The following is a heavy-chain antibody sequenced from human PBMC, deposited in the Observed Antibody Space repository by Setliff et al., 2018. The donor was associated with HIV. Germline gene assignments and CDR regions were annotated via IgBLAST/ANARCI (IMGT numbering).Heavy chain of an antibody. CDR3: ARPRGDEAFDV. CDR2: FIPVLDIT. V-gene: IGHV1-69*10. D-gene: IGHD3-10*01. Sequence: SVKVSCKASGGTSSTYAINWVRQAPGQGLEWMGQFIPVLDITNYAQKFQGTVTINADKSTNTMYLELRSLRPEDTAMYYCARPRGDEAFDVWGQGTMVTVSS. CDR1: GGTSSTYA. J-gene: IGHJ3*01.